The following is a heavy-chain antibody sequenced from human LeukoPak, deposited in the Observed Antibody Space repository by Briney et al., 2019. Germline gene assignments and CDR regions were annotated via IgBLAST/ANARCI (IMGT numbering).Heavy chain of an antibody. D-gene: IGHD6-13*01. Sequence: GGCLILSCATSGFTLSSYLLHWVRQAPGKGLAWVSRINSAGSVINYVDSVKGRFTVSRDNANNTVYLQMNSLRAEDTAVYYCARGYTSIYNWFDPWGQGTLVTVSS. CDR3: ARGYTSIYNWFDP. CDR1: GFTLSSYL. CDR2: INSAGSVI. J-gene: IGHJ5*02. V-gene: IGHV3-74*01.